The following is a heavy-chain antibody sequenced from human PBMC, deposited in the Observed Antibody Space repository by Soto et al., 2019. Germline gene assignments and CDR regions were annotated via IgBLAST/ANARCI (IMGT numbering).Heavy chain of an antibody. V-gene: IGHV4-34*01. CDR2: INRSGST. Sequence: PSETLSLTCAVYGGSFSGYYWSWIRQPPGKGLEWIGEINRSGSTNYNPSLKSRVTISVDTSKNQFSLKLSSVTAADTAVYYCARGAQYYYGSGRDYYYYYGMAVWGQGTTVTVAS. CDR1: GGSFSGYY. D-gene: IGHD3-10*01. J-gene: IGHJ6*02. CDR3: ARGAQYYYGSGRDYYYYYGMAV.